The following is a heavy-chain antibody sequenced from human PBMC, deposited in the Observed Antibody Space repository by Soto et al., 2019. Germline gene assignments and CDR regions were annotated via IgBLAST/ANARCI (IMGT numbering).Heavy chain of an antibody. Sequence: EVQLVESGGGLVQPGGSLRLSCAASGFTVSSNYLSWVRQAPGKGLEWVSVIYSGGNTYYADSVKGRFTISRHNSKNTGYLKMNARRAENRAMYYCAKSSGTGGFDSGAKETLAPVPS. V-gene: IGHV3-53*04. J-gene: IGHJ4*02. CDR1: GFTVSSNY. D-gene: IGHD6-13*01. CDR3: AKSSGTGGFDS. CDR2: IYSGGNT.